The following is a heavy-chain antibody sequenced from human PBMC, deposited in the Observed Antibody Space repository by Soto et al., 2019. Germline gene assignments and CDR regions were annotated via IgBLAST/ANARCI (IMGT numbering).Heavy chain of an antibody. V-gene: IGHV3-7*01. J-gene: IGHJ4*02. CDR1: GFTFSSYW. CDR2: IKQDGSEK. Sequence: GGSLRLSCAASGFTFSSYWMSWVRQAPGKGLEWVANIKQDGSEKYYVDSVKGRFTISRDNAKNSLYLQMNSLRAEDTAVYYCARAPRGYAYYFDCWGQGTLVTVSS. CDR3: ARAPRGYAYYFDC. D-gene: IGHD3-16*01.